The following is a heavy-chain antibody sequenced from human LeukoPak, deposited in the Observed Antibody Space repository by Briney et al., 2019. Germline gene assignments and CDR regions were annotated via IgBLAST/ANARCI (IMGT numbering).Heavy chain of an antibody. D-gene: IGHD5-24*01. CDR1: GYTFTGYY. CDR2: INPNSGGT. CDR3: ARRGDGYSAFNWFDP. V-gene: IGHV1-2*02. J-gene: IGHJ5*02. Sequence: ASVKVSCKASGYTFTGYYMHWVRQAPGQGLEWMGWINPNSGGTNYAQKFQGRVTMTRDTSISTAYMELSRLRSDDTAVYYCARRGDGYSAFNWFDPRGQGTLVTVSS.